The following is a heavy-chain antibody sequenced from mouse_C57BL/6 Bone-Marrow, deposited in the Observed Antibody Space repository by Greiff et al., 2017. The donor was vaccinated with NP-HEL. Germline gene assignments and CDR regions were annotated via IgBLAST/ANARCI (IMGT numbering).Heavy chain of an antibody. CDR3: ARGEEELDY. CDR2: IYYSGTI. J-gene: IGHJ2*01. D-gene: IGHD2-13*01. CDR1: GISITTGNYR. Sequence: EVMLVESGPGLVKPSQTVFLTCTVTGISITTGNYRWSWIRQFPGHKLEWIGYIYYSGTITYNPSLSSRTTTTRDTPKNQFFLEMNSLTAEDTATYYCARGEEELDYWGQGTTLTVSS. V-gene: IGHV3-5*01.